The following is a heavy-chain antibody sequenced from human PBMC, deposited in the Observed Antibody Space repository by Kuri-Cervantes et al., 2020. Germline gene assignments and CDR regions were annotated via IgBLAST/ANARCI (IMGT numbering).Heavy chain of an antibody. J-gene: IGHJ6*02. V-gene: IGHV3-30-3*01. Sequence: GGSLRLSCAASGFTFSSYAMHWVRQAPGKGLEWVAVISYDGSNKYYADSVKGRFTISRDNSKNTLYLQMNSLRAEDTAVYYCARERGGRGSGYYYYYGMDVWGQGTTVTVSS. CDR3: ARERGGRGSGYYYYYGMDV. CDR1: GFTFSSYA. D-gene: IGHD2-15*01. CDR2: ISYDGSNK.